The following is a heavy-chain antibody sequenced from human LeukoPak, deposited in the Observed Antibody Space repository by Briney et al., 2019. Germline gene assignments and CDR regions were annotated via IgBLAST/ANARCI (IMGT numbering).Heavy chain of an antibody. J-gene: IGHJ5*02. Sequence: SETLSLTCTVSGGSISSSDYYWGWIRQPPGKGLEWIGSIYYGGSTYYNPSLRSRVTISVDTSMNQFSLKLSFVTTADTAVYYCARALGYCSGGSCTRGYNWFDPWGQGTLVTVPS. V-gene: IGHV4-39*01. CDR2: IYYGGST. CDR3: ARALGYCSGGSCTRGYNWFDP. CDR1: GGSISSSDYY. D-gene: IGHD2-15*01.